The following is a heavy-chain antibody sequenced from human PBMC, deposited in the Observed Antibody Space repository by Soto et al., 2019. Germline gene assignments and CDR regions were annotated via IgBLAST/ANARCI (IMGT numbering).Heavy chain of an antibody. J-gene: IGHJ2*01. CDR3: ARAGQKWYFDL. Sequence: QVQLVQSGAEVKKPGASVKVSCQASGYTFTSYYIHWVRQAPGQGLEWMGSINPNSGATYFAQKLQGWVPMSRDTSISTAYMELSRLRSDDTAVYYCARAGQKWYFDLWGRGTLVTVSS. V-gene: IGHV1-2*04. CDR2: INPNSGAT. CDR1: GYTFTSYY.